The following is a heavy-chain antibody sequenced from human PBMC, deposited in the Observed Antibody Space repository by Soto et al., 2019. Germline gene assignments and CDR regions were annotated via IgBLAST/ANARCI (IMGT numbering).Heavy chain of an antibody. V-gene: IGHV1-8*01. CDR2: MNPNSGNT. D-gene: IGHD6-6*01. Sequence: ASVKVSCKASGYTFTSYDINWVRQATGQGLEWMGWMNPNSGNTGYAQKFQGRVTMTRNTSISTAYMELSSLRSEDTAVYYCARGVYSSSLYYYYYYGMDVWGQGTTVTVSS. CDR1: GYTFTSYD. J-gene: IGHJ6*02. CDR3: ARGVYSSSLYYYYYYGMDV.